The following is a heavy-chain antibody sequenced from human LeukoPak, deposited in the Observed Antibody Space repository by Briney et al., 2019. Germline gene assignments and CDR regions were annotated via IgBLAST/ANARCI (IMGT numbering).Heavy chain of an antibody. CDR2: IHYSGST. CDR1: GGSISGHY. Sequence: SETLSLTCNVSGGSISGHYWSWIRQPPGKALEWIAYIHYSGSTNYNPSLKSRVTISVDTSKNQFSLKVNSVTASDTAVYYCARVGDTSGYYYNFDHWGQGTPVTVSS. CDR3: ARVGDTSGYYYNFDH. J-gene: IGHJ4*02. D-gene: IGHD3-22*01. V-gene: IGHV4-59*11.